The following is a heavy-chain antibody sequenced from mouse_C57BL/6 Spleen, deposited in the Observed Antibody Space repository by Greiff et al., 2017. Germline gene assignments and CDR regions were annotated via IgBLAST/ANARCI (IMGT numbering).Heavy chain of an antibody. V-gene: IGHV1-52*01. CDR1: GYTFTSYW. CDR3: ARAIWKWAMDY. Sequence: QVQLQQPGAELVRPGSSVKLSCKASGYTFTSYWMHWVKQRPIQGLEWIGNIDPSDSETHYNQKFKDKATLTVDKSSSTAYMQLSRLTSEDSAVYYCARAIWKWAMDYWGQGTSVTVSS. J-gene: IGHJ4*01. CDR2: IDPSDSET.